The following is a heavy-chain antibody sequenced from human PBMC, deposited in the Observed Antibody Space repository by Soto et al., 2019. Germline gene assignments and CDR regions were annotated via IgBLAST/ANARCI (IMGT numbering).Heavy chain of an antibody. J-gene: IGHJ5*02. Sequence: QVQLVESGGGVVQPGRSLRLSCAASGFTFSSYAMHWVRQAPGKGLEWVAVISYDGSNKYYADSVKGRFTISRDNSKNTLDLQMNSLRAEDTAVYYCARVWAVAGTRWFDPWGQGTLVTVSS. D-gene: IGHD6-19*01. CDR2: ISYDGSNK. CDR3: ARVWAVAGTRWFDP. V-gene: IGHV3-30-3*01. CDR1: GFTFSSYA.